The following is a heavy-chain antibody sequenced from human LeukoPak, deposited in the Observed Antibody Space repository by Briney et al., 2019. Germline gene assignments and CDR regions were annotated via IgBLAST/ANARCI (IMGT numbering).Heavy chain of an antibody. Sequence: GGSLRLSCAASGFTFNSYAMTWVRQAPGKGLEWVSAITASGINTYYADSVKGRFTISRDNSKNTLYLQMNSLRAEDTAVYYCASGGSGTYDYWGQGTLVTVSS. V-gene: IGHV3-23*01. CDR2: ITASGINT. D-gene: IGHD1-26*01. J-gene: IGHJ4*02. CDR1: GFTFNSYA. CDR3: ASGGSGTYDY.